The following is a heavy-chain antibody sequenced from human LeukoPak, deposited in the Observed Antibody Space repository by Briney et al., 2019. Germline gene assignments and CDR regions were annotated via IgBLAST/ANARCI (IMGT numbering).Heavy chain of an antibody. CDR2: INHSGST. V-gene: IGHV4-34*01. CDR1: GFTFSSYS. D-gene: IGHD6-13*01. Sequence: AGGSLRLSCAASGFTFSSYSMNWVRQAPGKGLEWIGEINHSGSTNYNPSLKSRVTISVDTSKNQFSLKLSSVTAADTAVYYCARRSSWYGLRWFDPWGQGTLVTVSS. J-gene: IGHJ5*02. CDR3: ARRSSWYGLRWFDP.